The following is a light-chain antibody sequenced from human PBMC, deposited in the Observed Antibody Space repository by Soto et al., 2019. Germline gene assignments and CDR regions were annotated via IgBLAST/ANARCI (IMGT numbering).Light chain of an antibody. CDR2: DAS. CDR1: QSVSSY. J-gene: IGKJ3*01. V-gene: IGKV3-11*01. CDR3: QQRSNFT. Sequence: EIVLTQSPATLSLSPGERATLSCRASQSVSSYLAWYQQKPGQAPRLLIYDASNRATGIPARFSGSGSGTDFTLTISRLEPEDFAVYYGQQRSNFTFGPGTKVDIK.